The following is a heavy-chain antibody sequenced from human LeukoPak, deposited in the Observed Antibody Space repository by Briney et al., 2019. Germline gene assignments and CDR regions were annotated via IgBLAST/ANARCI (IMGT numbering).Heavy chain of an antibody. V-gene: IGHV1-69*13. D-gene: IGHD5-12*01. J-gene: IGHJ6*02. Sequence: ASVKVSCKASGGTFSSYAISWVRQAPGQGLEWMGGIIPIFGTANYAQKFQGRVTITADESTSTAYMELSSLRSEDTAVYYCARGRDSGYDSYYGMDVWGQGTTVTASS. CDR1: GGTFSSYA. CDR2: IIPIFGTA. CDR3: ARGRDSGYDSYYGMDV.